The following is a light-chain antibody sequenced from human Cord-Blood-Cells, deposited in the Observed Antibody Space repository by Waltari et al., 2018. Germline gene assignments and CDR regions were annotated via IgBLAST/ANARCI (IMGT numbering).Light chain of an antibody. CDR3: QQYYSYPLT. CDR1: QGISSY. J-gene: IGKJ4*01. CDR2: AAS. Sequence: AIRMTQSPSSLSASTGDRVTITCRASQGISSYLAWYQQKPGKAPKLLIYAASTLQSGVPSRFSGSGSGTDFTLTINCLQSEDFATYYCQQYYSYPLTFGGGT. V-gene: IGKV1-8*01.